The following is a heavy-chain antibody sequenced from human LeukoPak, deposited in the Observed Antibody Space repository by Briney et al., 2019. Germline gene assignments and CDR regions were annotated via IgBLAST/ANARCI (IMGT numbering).Heavy chain of an antibody. D-gene: IGHD6-13*01. CDR3: ARIAAAGREVNR. Sequence: NPSETLSLTCSVSGGSISSGGYYWSWIRQHPGKGLEWIGYIYYSGSTYYNPSLKSRVTIPVDTSKNQFSLKLSSVTAADTAVYYRARIAAAGREVNRWGQGTLVTVSS. CDR2: IYYSGST. J-gene: IGHJ5*02. V-gene: IGHV4-31*03. CDR1: GGSISSGGYY.